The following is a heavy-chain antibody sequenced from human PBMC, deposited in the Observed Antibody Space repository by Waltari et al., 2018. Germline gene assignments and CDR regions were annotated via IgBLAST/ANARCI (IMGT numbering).Heavy chain of an antibody. D-gene: IGHD5-12*01. CDR3: AKGSDGYKDYYVDV. V-gene: IGHV3-23*01. CDR2: ITRTGGST. Sequence: EVQLLETGGGLAQPGGSLRLPCAASGFTFGIYAMSWVRLGPGKGLEWVADITRTGGSTHYADSVKGRFTISRDNSKNILYLQMNSLRAEDTATYYCAKGSDGYKDYYVDVWGKGTTVTISS. J-gene: IGHJ6*03. CDR1: GFTFGIYA.